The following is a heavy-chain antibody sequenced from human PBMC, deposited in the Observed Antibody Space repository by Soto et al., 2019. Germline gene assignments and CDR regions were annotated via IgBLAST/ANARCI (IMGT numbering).Heavy chain of an antibody. J-gene: IGHJ4*02. V-gene: IGHV1-69*06. Sequence: QVQLVQSGAEVKTPGSSLKVSCKVSGSRFSNYVISWVRQAPGHGLEWLGRLIPIFNSTKYAQNFQGRVTITADKTTSTASLELSSLRSDDTAVSYCAREGRGKKAGYNGLVSLGYWGQGTLVTVSS. D-gene: IGHD2-2*02. CDR1: GSRFSNYV. CDR3: AREGRGKKAGYNGLVSLGY. CDR2: LIPIFNST.